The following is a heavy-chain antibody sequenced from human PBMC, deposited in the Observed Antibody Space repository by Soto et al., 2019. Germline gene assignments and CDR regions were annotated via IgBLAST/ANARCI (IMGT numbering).Heavy chain of an antibody. V-gene: IGHV3-30-3*01. CDR3: ARAGCDGGTCYALVGLRYGMDV. D-gene: IGHD2-15*01. J-gene: IGHJ6*02. Sequence: QVQLVESGGGVVQPGRSLRLSCAASGFTFSNYAMYWVRQAPGKGLEWVAVISYDGNNKYYADSVKGRFTISRDNSKNTLYLQMNGLRAEDTAVYYCARAGCDGGTCYALVGLRYGMDVWGQGHTVTVSS. CDR1: GFTFSNYA. CDR2: ISYDGNNK.